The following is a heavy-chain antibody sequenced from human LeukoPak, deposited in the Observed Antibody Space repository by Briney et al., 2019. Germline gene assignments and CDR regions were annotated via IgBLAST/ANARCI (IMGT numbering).Heavy chain of an antibody. CDR3: ARFPPRYCSSTSCRYYYYGMDV. CDR1: GGSFSGYY. J-gene: IGHJ6*02. V-gene: IGHV4-34*01. D-gene: IGHD2-2*01. CDR2: INHSGST. Sequence: SETLSLTCAVYGGSFSGYYWSWIRQPPGKGLEWIGEINHSGSTNYNPSLKSRVTISVDTSKNQFSLKLSSVTAADTAVYYCARFPPRYCSSTSCRYYYYGMDVWGQGTTVTVSS.